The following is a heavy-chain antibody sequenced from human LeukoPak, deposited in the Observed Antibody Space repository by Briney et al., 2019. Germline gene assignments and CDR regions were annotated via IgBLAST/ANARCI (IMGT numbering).Heavy chain of an antibody. J-gene: IGHJ5*02. CDR2: IYYSGST. D-gene: IGHD3-3*01. CDR1: GGSISSGGYY. V-gene: IGHV4-31*03. CDR3: ARGRNDFWSGYYTSRWFDP. Sequence: SQTLSLTCTVSGGSISSGGYYWSWIRQHPGKGLEWIGYIYYSGSTYYNPSLKSRVTISVDTSKNQFSLKLSSVTAADTAVYYCARGRNDFWSGYYTSRWFDPWGQGTLVTVSS.